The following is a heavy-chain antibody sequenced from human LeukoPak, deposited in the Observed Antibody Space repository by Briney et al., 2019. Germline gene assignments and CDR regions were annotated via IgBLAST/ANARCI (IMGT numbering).Heavy chain of an antibody. CDR3: ARELFYTSGSKSNRVDY. CDR1: GYTFTSYA. Sequence: GASVKVSCKASGYTFTSYAMNWVRQAPGQGLEWMGWINPDSGGTNSAQMFQDRVTMTRDTSISTAYMELSRLRSGDTAVYYCARELFYTSGSKSNRVDYWGQGTLVTVSS. V-gene: IGHV1-2*02. CDR2: INPDSGGT. D-gene: IGHD1-26*01. J-gene: IGHJ4*02.